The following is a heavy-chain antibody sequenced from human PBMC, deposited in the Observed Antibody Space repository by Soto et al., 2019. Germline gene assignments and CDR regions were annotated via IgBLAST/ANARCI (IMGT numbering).Heavy chain of an antibody. CDR3: ARSHPYCSSASCYALPYFADY. V-gene: IGHV3-64*01. D-gene: IGHD2-2*01. J-gene: IGHJ4*02. CDR1: RFTVNIYA. Sequence: PGWSLKLASAASRFTVNIYAMHWSLQAPGKGLEYVSAISSNGGSTYYANSVKGRFTISRDNSKNTLYLQMGSLRAEDMAVYYCARSHPYCSSASCYALPYFADYWGQGTLVTVSS. CDR2: ISSNGGST.